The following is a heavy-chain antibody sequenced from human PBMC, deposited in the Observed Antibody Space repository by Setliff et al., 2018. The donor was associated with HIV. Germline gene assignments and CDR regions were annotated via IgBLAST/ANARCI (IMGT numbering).Heavy chain of an antibody. CDR1: CGSVGSGSYY. V-gene: IGHV4-61*01. CDR2: IYYSGST. CDR3: VRDDYGYNGKGFDY. D-gene: IGHD4-17*01. J-gene: IGHJ4*02. Sequence: PSETLSLTCSVSCGSVGSGSYYWSWIRQSPGKGLEWLGYIYYSGSTTYNPSLRSRVTISIDTSNNQISLRLSSVTAADTAMYYCVRDDYGYNGKGFDYWGPGTLVTVSS.